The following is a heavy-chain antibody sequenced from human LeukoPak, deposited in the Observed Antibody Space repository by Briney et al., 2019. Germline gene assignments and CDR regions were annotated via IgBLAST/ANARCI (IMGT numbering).Heavy chain of an antibody. CDR2: VSSSSSII. V-gene: IGHV3-48*01. CDR3: ARGGISRPYYFDS. CDR1: GFTFNTN. Sequence: GGSLRLSCAASGFTFNTNMNWVRQAPGKGLEWVSYVSSSSSIIYYADSVKGRFTISRDNAKNSLYLQMNGLRAEDTAVYFCARGGISRPYYFDSWGQGTLVAVSS. J-gene: IGHJ4*02.